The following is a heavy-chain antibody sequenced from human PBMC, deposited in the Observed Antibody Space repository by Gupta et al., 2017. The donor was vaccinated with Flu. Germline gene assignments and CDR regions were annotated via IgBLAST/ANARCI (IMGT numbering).Heavy chain of an antibody. Sequence: QLQLQESGPGLVKPSETLSITCTVSGGSISSRDYYWGWIRQPPGKGLGWIGTILYSGNTYYNPSLKSRVNISVDTSKNQFSLKLTSVTAADTAIYFCARFIVGTTYFDYWGQGTLVTVSS. CDR2: ILYSGNT. V-gene: IGHV4-39*01. CDR3: ARFIVGTTYFDY. CDR1: GGSISSRDYY. D-gene: IGHD1-26*01. J-gene: IGHJ4*02.